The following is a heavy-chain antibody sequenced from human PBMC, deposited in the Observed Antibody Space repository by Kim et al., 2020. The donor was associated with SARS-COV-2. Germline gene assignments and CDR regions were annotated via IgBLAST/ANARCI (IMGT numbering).Heavy chain of an antibody. V-gene: IGHV3-30*07. CDR3: ARDWGIYDSSGYYPFDY. D-gene: IGHD3-22*01. Sequence: VKGRFTISRDNSKNTLYLQMNSLRAEDTAVYYCARDWGIYDSSGYYPFDYWGQGTLVTVSS. J-gene: IGHJ4*02.